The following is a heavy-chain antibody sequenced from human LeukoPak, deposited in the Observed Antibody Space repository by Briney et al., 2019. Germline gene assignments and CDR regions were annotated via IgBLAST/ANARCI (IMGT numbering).Heavy chain of an antibody. CDR2: IIPIFGTA. J-gene: IGHJ6*02. CDR3: ARGAGYSYGYGDYYYYGMDV. CDR1: GGTFSSYA. V-gene: IGHV1-69*13. D-gene: IGHD5-18*01. Sequence: GASVKVSCKASGGTFSSYAISWVRQAPGQGLEWMGGIIPIFGTANYAQKFQGRVTITADESTSTAYMELSSLRSEDTAVYYCARGAGYSYGYGDYYYYGMDVWGQGTTVTVSS.